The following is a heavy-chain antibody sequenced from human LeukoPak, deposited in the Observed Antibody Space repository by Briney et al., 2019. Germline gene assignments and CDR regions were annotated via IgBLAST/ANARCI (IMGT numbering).Heavy chain of an antibody. J-gene: IGHJ4*02. CDR2: ISGSGGST. V-gene: IGHV3-23*01. CDR3: AKDLKAVTGFDY. CDR1: GFTFSSYA. Sequence: GGSLRLSCAASGFTFSSYAMSWGRQAPGKRQEWVSAISGSGGSTYYTDSVKGRFTISRDNSKNTLYLQMNSLRAEDTDVYDCAKDLKAVTGFDYWGQGTLVTVSS. D-gene: IGHD6-19*01.